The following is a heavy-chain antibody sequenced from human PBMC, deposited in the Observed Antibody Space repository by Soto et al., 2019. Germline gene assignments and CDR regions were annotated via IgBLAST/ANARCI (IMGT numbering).Heavy chain of an antibody. CDR3: AARTAYYSYYYYGMDV. V-gene: IGHV1-69*06. D-gene: IGHD4-4*01. Sequence: SVKVSCKASGGTFSIYAISLVRQAPGQGLEWMGGIIPIFGTANYAQKSQGRVTITADKSTSTAYMELSSLRSEDTAVYYCAARTAYYSYYYYGMDVWGQGTTVTVSS. J-gene: IGHJ6*02. CDR1: GGTFSIYA. CDR2: IIPIFGTA.